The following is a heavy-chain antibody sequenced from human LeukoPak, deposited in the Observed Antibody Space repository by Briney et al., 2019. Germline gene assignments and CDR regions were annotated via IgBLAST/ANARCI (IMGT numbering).Heavy chain of an antibody. V-gene: IGHV3-30*04. J-gene: IGHJ4*02. CDR2: ISYDGSNK. Sequence: GGSLRLSCAASGFTFSSYAMHWVRQAPGKXLEXXAVISYDGSNKYYADSVKGRFTISRDNSKNTLYLQMNSLRAEDTAVYYCVAQPTADSSGYYYFDYWGQGTLVTVSS. D-gene: IGHD3-22*01. CDR3: VAQPTADSSGYYYFDY. CDR1: GFTFSSYA.